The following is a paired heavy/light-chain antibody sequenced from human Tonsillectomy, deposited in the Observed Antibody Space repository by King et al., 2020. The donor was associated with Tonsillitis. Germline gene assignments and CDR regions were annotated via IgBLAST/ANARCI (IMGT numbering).Heavy chain of an antibody. D-gene: IGHD3-9*01. CDR2: ISGQKGNT. J-gene: IGHJ4*02. CDR1: GYTFTNFG. V-gene: IGHV1-18*04. Sequence: QVQLVQSGTEVKKPGASVKVSCKASGYTFTNFGINWVRQAPGQGLEWMGLISGQKGNTNYAQRFQGRVTMTRDTSTGTAYMELRGLRSDDTAIYYCARAYFDWFFDSWGQGSPVIVSS. CDR3: ARAYFDWFFDS.
Light chain of an antibody. CDR1: QSVGSN. V-gene: IGKV3-15*01. CDR2: GAS. CDR3: QQYHDWPPYT. J-gene: IGKJ2*01. Sequence: EIVMTQSPATVSVSPGERATLSCRASQSVGSNLAWYQQKPGQAPRLLIHGASTRATGIPTRFSGSGSGTEFTLTINSLQSEDFAVYYCQQYHDWPPYTFGQGTKLEIK.